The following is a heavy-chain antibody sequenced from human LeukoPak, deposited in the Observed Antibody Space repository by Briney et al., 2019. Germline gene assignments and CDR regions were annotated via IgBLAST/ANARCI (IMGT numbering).Heavy chain of an antibody. CDR2: ISSSSSYI. CDR3: GTGYYDFWFFNY. J-gene: IGHJ4*02. CDR1: GFTFNSYS. V-gene: IGHV3-21*01. D-gene: IGHD3-3*01. Sequence: PGGSLRLSCAASGFTFNSYSMNWVRQAPGEGLEWVSSISSSSSYIYYADSVKGRFTISRDNAKNSLYLQMNSLRAEDTAVYYCGTGYYDFWFFNYWGQGTLVTVSS.